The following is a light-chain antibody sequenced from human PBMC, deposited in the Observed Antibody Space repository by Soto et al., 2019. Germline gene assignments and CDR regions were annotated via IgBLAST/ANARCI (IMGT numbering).Light chain of an antibody. CDR1: SSDIDAYNY. CDR3: CSYTTSSNYV. J-gene: IGLJ1*01. Sequence: SALTQPASVSGSPGQSITISCTGTSSDIDAYNYVSWYQQHPGKAPKLMIYDVSNRPSGISNRFSGSKSGNTASLTISGRQAEDEADYYCCSYTTSSNYVFGTGTKVTVL. CDR2: DVS. V-gene: IGLV2-14*01.